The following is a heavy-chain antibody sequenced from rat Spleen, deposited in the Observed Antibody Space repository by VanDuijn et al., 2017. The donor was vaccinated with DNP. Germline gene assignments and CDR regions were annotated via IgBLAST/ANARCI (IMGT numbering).Heavy chain of an antibody. J-gene: IGHJ3*01. CDR1: GFTFSDYN. D-gene: IGHD1-11*01. V-gene: IGHV5-29*01. CDR2: ISYDGRNS. CDR3: VRQELRRLYWFAH. Sequence: EVQLVESDGGLVQPGRSLKLSCAASGFTFSDYNMAWVRQAPTKGLEWVANISYDGRNSYSRDSVKGRFTISRDNAKTTLNLQMDSLRSEDTATYYCVRQELRRLYWFAHWGQGTLVTVSS.